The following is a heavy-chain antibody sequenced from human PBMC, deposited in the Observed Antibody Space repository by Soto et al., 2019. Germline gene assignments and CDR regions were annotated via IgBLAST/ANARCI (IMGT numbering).Heavy chain of an antibody. CDR2: ISYDGSNK. CDR3: ARVTDYYDSSGNAFDI. V-gene: IGHV3-30-3*01. J-gene: IGHJ3*02. CDR1: GFTFSSYA. D-gene: IGHD3-22*01. Sequence: GGSLRLSCAASGFTFSSYAMHWVRQAPGKGLEWVAVISYDGSNKYYADSVKGRFTISRDNSKNTLYLQMNSLRAEDTAVYYCARVTDYYDSSGNAFDIWGQGTMVTVSS.